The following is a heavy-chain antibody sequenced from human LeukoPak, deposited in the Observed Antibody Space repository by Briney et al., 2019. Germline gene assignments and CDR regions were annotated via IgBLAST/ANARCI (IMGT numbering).Heavy chain of an antibody. CDR2: IYYSGST. V-gene: IGHV4-59*01. J-gene: IGHJ3*02. D-gene: IGHD3-10*01. CDR1: GGYY. Sequence: SETLSLTCAVYGGYYWSWIRQPPGKGLEWIGYIYYSGSTNYNPSLKSRVTISVDTSKNQFSLKLSSVTAADTAVYYCARDTTYYYGSGSYAFDIWGQGTMVTVSS. CDR3: ARDTTYYYGSGSYAFDI.